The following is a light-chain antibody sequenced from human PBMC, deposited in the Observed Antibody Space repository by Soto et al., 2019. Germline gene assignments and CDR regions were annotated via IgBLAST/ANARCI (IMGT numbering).Light chain of an antibody. CDR3: RSFDTNLRGSV. CDR1: SSNIGAGYD. V-gene: IGLV1-40*01. J-gene: IGLJ3*02. CDR2: GNN. Sequence: QAVVTQPPSVSGAPGQRVTISCSGTSSNIGAGYDVHWYHQLPGTAPKLLIFGNNNRPSGVPARFSASRSGTSASLAITGLQAEYEADYYCRSFDTNLRGSVFGGGTKLTVL.